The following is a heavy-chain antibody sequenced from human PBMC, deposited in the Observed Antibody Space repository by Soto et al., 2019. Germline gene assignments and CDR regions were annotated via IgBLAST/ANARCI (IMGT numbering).Heavy chain of an antibody. CDR1: GFTFSSYG. CDR2: ISYDGSNK. Sequence: GGSLRLSCAASGFTFSSYGMHWVRQAPGKGLEWVAVISYDGSNKYYADSVKGRFTISRDNSKNTLYLQMNRLRAEDTAVYYCAKDRGGDFWSGYSPRYYYYGMDVWGQGTTVTVSS. V-gene: IGHV3-30*18. D-gene: IGHD3-3*01. CDR3: AKDRGGDFWSGYSPRYYYYGMDV. J-gene: IGHJ6*02.